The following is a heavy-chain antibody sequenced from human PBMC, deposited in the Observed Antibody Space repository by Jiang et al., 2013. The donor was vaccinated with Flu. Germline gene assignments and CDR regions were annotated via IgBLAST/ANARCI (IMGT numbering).Heavy chain of an antibody. CDR1: EFSVSRSGVA. CDR2: IYWDDTE. Sequence: KPTQTLTLTCTFSEFSVSRSGVAMGWIRQPPGKALEWLALIYWDDTERYRPSLESRLTITKDTSKNQVVLTMTNMNPVDTATYYCAAQQRADGYFDLWGRGTLVTVSS. D-gene: IGHD1/OR15-1a*01. J-gene: IGHJ2*01. CDR3: AAQQRADGYFDL. V-gene: IGHV2-5*02.